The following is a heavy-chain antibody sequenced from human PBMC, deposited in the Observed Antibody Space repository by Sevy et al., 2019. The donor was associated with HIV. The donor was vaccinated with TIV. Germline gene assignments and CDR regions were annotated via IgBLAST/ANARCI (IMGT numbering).Heavy chain of an antibody. J-gene: IGHJ1*01. CDR1: GFTFSSYA. D-gene: IGHD6-13*01. CDR3: ARALSSSGYAGAFQH. V-gene: IGHV3-30*04. Sequence: GGSLRLSCAASGFTFSSYAMHWVRQAPGKGLEWVAVISYDGSNKYYADSVKGRFTISRDNSKNTLYLQMNSLRAEDTAAYYCARALSSSGYAGAFQHWGQGTLVTVSS. CDR2: ISYDGSNK.